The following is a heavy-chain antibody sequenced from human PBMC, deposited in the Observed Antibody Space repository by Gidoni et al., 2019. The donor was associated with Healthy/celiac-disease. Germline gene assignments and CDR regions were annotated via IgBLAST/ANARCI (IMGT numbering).Heavy chain of an antibody. J-gene: IGHJ4*02. D-gene: IGHD4-17*01. Sequence: QVQLVESGGGVVQPGRSLRLSVAASGFTFSSYAMHWVRQAPGKGLEWVAVISYDGSNKYYADSVKGRFTISRDNSKNTLYLQMNSLRAEDTAVYYCARESTGGYFDYGGQGTLVTVSS. CDR1: GFTFSSYA. CDR3: ARESTGGYFDY. V-gene: IGHV3-30-3*01. CDR2: ISYDGSNK.